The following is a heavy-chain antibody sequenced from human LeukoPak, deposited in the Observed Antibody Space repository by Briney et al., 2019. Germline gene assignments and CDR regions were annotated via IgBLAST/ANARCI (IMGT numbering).Heavy chain of an antibody. CDR3: ARDRQQWLVPFDY. CDR2: ISSSSSCI. D-gene: IGHD6-19*01. CDR1: GFTFSSYS. J-gene: IGHJ4*02. Sequence: GGSLRLSCAASGFTFSSYSMNWVRQAPGKGLEWVSSISSSSSCIYYADSVKGRFTISRDNAKNSLYLQMNSLRAEDTAVYYCARDRQQWLVPFDYWGQGTLVTVSS. V-gene: IGHV3-21*01.